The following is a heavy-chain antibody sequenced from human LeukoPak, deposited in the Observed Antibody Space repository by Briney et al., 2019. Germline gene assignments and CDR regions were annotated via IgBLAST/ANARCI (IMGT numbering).Heavy chain of an antibody. CDR1: GYTFTDYY. CDR3: ARSYFDVLTNYYIWLAP. V-gene: IGHV1-2*02. CDR2: INLNSGDT. J-gene: IGHJ5*02. Sequence: DSVKVSCKASGYTFTDYYIHWVRQAPGQGLEWMGWINLNSGDTYYAQNFQDRVTMTGDTYISTAYLELSSLRSDDTAVFYCARSYFDVLTNYYIWLAPWGQGTLVTVCS. D-gene: IGHD3-9*01.